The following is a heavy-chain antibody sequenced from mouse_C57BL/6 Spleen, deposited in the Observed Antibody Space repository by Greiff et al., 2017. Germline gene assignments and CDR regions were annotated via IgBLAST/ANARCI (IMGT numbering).Heavy chain of an antibody. CDR2: INPNNGGT. Sequence: EVQLQQSGPELVKPRASVKISCKASGYTFTDYYMNWVKQSHGKSLEWIGDINPNNGGTSYNQKFKGKATLTVDKSSSTAYMELRSLTSEDSAVYYCARGGPYYSNYLAYWGQGTLVTVSA. CDR1: GYTFTDYY. CDR3: ARGGPYYSNYLAY. J-gene: IGHJ3*01. V-gene: IGHV1-26*01. D-gene: IGHD2-5*01.